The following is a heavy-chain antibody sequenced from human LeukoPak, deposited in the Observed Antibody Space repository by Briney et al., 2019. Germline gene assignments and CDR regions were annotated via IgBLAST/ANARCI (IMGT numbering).Heavy chain of an antibody. V-gene: IGHV3-23*01. D-gene: IGHD2-15*01. Sequence: PGGSLRLSCAASGFTFSSYSMNWVRQAPGKGLEWVSAISGSGGSTYYADSVKGRFTISRDNSKNTLYLQMNSLRAEDTAVYYCAKGSGPLQYYFDYWGQGTLVTVSS. J-gene: IGHJ4*02. CDR3: AKGSGPLQYYFDY. CDR2: ISGSGGST. CDR1: GFTFSSYS.